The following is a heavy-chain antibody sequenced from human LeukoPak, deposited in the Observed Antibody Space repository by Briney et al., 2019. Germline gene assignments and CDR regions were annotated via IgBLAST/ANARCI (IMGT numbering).Heavy chain of an antibody. V-gene: IGHV4-39*01. D-gene: IGHD3-3*01. CDR3: ARKTYDFWSGYPTPFDY. J-gene: IGHJ4*02. CDR1: GGSISSSSYY. CDR2: IYYSGST. Sequence: SETLSLTCTVSGGSISSSSYYWGWIHQPPGKGLEWIGSIYYSGSTYYDPSLKSRVTISVDTSKNQFSLKLSSVTAADTAVYYCARKTYDFWSGYPTPFDYWGQGTLVTVSS.